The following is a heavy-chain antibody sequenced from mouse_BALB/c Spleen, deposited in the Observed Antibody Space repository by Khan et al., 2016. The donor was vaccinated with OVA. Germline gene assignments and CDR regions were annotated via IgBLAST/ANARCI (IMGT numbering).Heavy chain of an antibody. J-gene: IGHJ2*01. CDR2: INPTSGYT. CDR1: GYTFTSYW. Sequence: QVQLRQSGAELAKPGASVKMSCTASGYTFTSYWMHWIKQRPGQGLEWIGYINPTSGYTDYNQKFKDKATLTADKSSSTAYMQLSSLTSDDSAVYYCARERIDYWGQGTARTVSS. V-gene: IGHV1-7*01. CDR3: ARERIDY.